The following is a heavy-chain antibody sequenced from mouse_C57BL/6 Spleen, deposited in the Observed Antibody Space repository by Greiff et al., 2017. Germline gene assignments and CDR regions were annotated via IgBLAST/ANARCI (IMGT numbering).Heavy chain of an antibody. CDR3: AIGRLAGTRDY. CDR2: IDPETGGT. V-gene: IGHV1-15*01. Sequence: QVQLQQSGAELVRPGASVTLSCKASGYTFTDYEMHWVKQTPVHGLEWIGAIDPETGGTAYNQKFKGKAILTADKSSSTAYIELRSLTSEDSAVYYCAIGRLAGTRDYWGQGTSVTVSS. CDR1: GYTFTDYE. D-gene: IGHD3-2*02. J-gene: IGHJ4*01.